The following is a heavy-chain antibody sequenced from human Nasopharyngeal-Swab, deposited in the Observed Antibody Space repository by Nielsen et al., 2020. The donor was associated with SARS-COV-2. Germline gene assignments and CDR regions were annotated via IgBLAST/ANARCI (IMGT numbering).Heavy chain of an antibody. V-gene: IGHV3-11*04. Sequence: GESLKISCAASGFTVSSKYMSWVRQAPGKGLEWVSYISSSGSTIYYADSVKGRFTISRDNAKNSLYLQMNSLRAEDTAVYYCASLLWFGELPSDYYYYGMDVWGQGTTVTVSS. J-gene: IGHJ6*02. CDR2: ISSSGSTI. CDR1: GFTVSSKY. D-gene: IGHD3-10*01. CDR3: ASLLWFGELPSDYYYYGMDV.